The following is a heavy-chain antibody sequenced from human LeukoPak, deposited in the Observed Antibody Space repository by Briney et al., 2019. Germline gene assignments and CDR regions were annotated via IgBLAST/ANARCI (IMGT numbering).Heavy chain of an antibody. Sequence: GSLRLSCAASGFTVSSNYMSWIRQPPGKGLEWIGEINHSGSTNYNPSLKSRVTISVDTSKNQFSLKLSSVTAADTAVYYCARGGHSSGWFNYYGMDVWGQGTTVTVSS. CDR2: INHSGST. J-gene: IGHJ6*02. D-gene: IGHD6-19*01. CDR1: GFTVSSNY. CDR3: ARGGHSSGWFNYYGMDV. V-gene: IGHV4-34*01.